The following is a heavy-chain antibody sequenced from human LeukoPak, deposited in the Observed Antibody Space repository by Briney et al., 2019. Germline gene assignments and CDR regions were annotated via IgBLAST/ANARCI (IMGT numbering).Heavy chain of an antibody. CDR2: MNPNSGNT. J-gene: IGHJ6*02. Sequence: ASVKVPCKASGYTFTSYDINWVRQATGQGLEWMGWMNPNSGNTGYAQKFQGRVTMTRNTSISTAYMELSSLRSEDTAVYYCARERYSSSWYGVYYYYYGMDVWGQGTTVTVSS. V-gene: IGHV1-8*01. CDR1: GYTFTSYD. CDR3: ARERYSSSWYGVYYYYYGMDV. D-gene: IGHD6-13*01.